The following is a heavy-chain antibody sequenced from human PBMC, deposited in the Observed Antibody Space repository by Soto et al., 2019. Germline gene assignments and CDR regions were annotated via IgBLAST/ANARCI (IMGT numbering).Heavy chain of an antibody. CDR2: IYYSGST. Sequence: PSETLSLTCTVSGGSISSGGYYWSWIRQHPGKGLEWIGYIYYSGSTYYNPSLKSRVTISVDTSKNQFSLKLSSVTAADTAVYYCARDGLGSGYPVFDYWGQGTLVTVSS. J-gene: IGHJ4*02. D-gene: IGHD3-22*01. CDR1: GGSISSGGYY. V-gene: IGHV4-31*03. CDR3: ARDGLGSGYPVFDY.